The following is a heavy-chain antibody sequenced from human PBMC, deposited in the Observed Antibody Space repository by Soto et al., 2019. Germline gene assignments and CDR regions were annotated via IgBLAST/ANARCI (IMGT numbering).Heavy chain of an antibody. CDR3: ARNLYYSSSWYSKYYYYYYCMDV. D-gene: IGHD6-13*01. Sequence: ESGGGLVQPGGSLRLSCAASGFTFSSYEMNWVRQAPGKGLEWVSYISSSGSTIYYADSVKGRFTISRDNAKNSLYLQMNSLRAEDTAVYYCARNLYYSSSWYSKYYYYYYCMDVWGQGTTVTVSS. J-gene: IGHJ6*02. CDR1: GFTFSSYE. V-gene: IGHV3-48*03. CDR2: ISSSGSTI.